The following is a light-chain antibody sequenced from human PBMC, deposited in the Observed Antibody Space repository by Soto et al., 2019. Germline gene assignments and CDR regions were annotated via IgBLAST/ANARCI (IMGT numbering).Light chain of an antibody. J-gene: IGKJ2*01. CDR2: DAS. CDR1: QSVSSY. V-gene: IGKV3-11*01. Sequence: EIVLTQSPATLSLSPGERATLSCRASQSVSSYLAWYQQKPGQAPRLHIYDASNRATGIPARFSGSGSGTDFILTISSLEPEDFAVYYCQQRSNWPFMYTFGQGTKLEIK. CDR3: QQRSNWPFMYT.